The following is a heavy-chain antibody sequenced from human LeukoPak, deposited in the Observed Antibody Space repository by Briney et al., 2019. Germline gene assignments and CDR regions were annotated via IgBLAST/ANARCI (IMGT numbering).Heavy chain of an antibody. D-gene: IGHD3-22*01. CDR1: GFTFRNYA. J-gene: IGHJ4*02. CDR2: IKQDGSEK. CDR3: AGGRGWLVDY. V-gene: IGHV3-7*01. Sequence: PGGSLRLSCAASGFTFRNYAMMWVRQAPGKGLEWVANIKQDGSEKYYVDSVKGRFTISRDNAKNSLYLQMNSLRAEDTAVYFCAGGRGWLVDYWGQGTRVTVSS.